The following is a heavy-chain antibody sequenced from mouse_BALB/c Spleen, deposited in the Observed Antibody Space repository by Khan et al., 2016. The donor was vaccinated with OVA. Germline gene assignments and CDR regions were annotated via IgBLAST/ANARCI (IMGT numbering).Heavy chain of an antibody. CDR1: GYSITSDYA. CDR2: ISYSGRT. V-gene: IGHV3-2*02. Sequence: EVQLVESGPGLVKPSQSLSLTCTVTGYSITSDYAWNWIRQFPGNKLEWMGYISYSGRTSYNPSLNSRISITRDTSKNQFFLQLNSVTTEDTATYYCARSVTITTVVPTDFDYWGQGTTLTVSS. D-gene: IGHD1-1*01. CDR3: ARSVTITTVVPTDFDY. J-gene: IGHJ2*01.